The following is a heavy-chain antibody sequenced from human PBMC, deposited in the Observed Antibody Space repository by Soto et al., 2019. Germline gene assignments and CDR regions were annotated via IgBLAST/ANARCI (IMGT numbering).Heavy chain of an antibody. Sequence: QVRLVESGGGVVQPGRSLRLSCAASGFIFSSYGIHWVRQAPGKGLEWVADISNDGGNKWYADSVKGRFTISRDNSRNTLYLQMNSLAGEDTAVYYCAKAGNDFRSGYLRYISYYGMDVWGQGTTVTVSS. D-gene: IGHD3-3*01. V-gene: IGHV3-30*18. CDR1: GFIFSSYG. CDR2: ISNDGGNK. J-gene: IGHJ6*02. CDR3: AKAGNDFRSGYLRYISYYGMDV.